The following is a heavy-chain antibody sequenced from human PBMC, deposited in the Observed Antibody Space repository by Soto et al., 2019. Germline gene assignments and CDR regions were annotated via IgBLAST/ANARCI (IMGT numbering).Heavy chain of an antibody. J-gene: IGHJ5*02. Sequence: ASVKVSCKXSGYTLTGLSMHWVRQAPGKGLEWMGGFDPEDGETIYAQKFQGRVTMTEDTSTDTAYMELSSLRSEDTAVYYCATEMVYAHINWFDPWGQGTLVTVPQ. D-gene: IGHD2-8*01. CDR3: ATEMVYAHINWFDP. V-gene: IGHV1-24*01. CDR2: FDPEDGET. CDR1: GYTLTGLS.